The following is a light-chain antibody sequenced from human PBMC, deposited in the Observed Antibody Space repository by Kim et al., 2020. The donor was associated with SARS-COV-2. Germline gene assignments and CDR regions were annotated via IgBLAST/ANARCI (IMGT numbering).Light chain of an antibody. V-gene: IGKV3-15*01. J-gene: IGKJ1*01. Sequence: SFSPGEGATLSCRASQNISSHLAWYQQKPGQAPRLLMYGASTRATGIPARFSGSGSGTEFTLTISSLQSEDFAVYYCQQYDNWWTFGQGTKVDIK. CDR2: GAS. CDR3: QQYDNWWT. CDR1: QNISSH.